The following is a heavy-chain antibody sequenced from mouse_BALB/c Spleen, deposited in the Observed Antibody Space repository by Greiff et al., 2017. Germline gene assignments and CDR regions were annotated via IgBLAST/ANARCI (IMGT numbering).Heavy chain of an antibody. CDR3: ASLESSWFAY. CDR2: IDPANGNT. Sequence: EVKLQESGAELVKPGASVKLSCTASGFNIKDTYMHWVKQRPEQGLEWIGRIDPANGNTKYDPKFQGKATITADTSSNTAYLQLSSLTSEDTAVYYCASLESSWFAYWGQGTLVTVSA. CDR1: GFNIKDTY. J-gene: IGHJ3*01. V-gene: IGHV14-3*02.